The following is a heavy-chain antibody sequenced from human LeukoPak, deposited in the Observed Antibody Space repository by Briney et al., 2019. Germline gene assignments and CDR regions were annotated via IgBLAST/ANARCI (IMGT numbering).Heavy chain of an antibody. J-gene: IGHJ1*01. CDR1: GFTFSDYS. D-gene: IGHD6-13*01. CDR3: ARAQPPYSSSWHGYFQH. V-gene: IGHV3-11*06. CDR2: ISSSSSYT. Sequence: SGGSLILSCAASGFTFSDYSMSWIRQAPGKGLEWVSYISSSSSYTNYADSVKGRFTISRDNAKNSLYLQMNSLRAEDTAVYYCARAQPPYSSSWHGYFQHWAQRPLVTVSS.